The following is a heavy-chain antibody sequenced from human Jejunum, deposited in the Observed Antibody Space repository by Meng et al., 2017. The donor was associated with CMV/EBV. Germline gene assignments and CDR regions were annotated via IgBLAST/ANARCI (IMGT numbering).Heavy chain of an antibody. CDR1: GGSISSYC. J-gene: IGHJ2*01. CDR3: ARDTSGSGNWYFAL. D-gene: IGHD3-10*01. V-gene: IGHV4-59*01. Sequence: VSGGSISSYCWSWVRQPPGQGLEWIGYVYYSGSTNYNPSLKSRVTISVDTSKNQFSLRLRSVTAADTAVYYCARDTSGSGNWYFALWGRGTLVTVSS. CDR2: VYYSGST.